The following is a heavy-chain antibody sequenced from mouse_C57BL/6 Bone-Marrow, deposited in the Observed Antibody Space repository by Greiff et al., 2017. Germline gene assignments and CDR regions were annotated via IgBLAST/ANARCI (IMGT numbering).Heavy chain of an antibody. CDR2: INPNNGGT. CDR1: GYTFTDYN. CDR3: ARWEGLLAWFAY. D-gene: IGHD2-3*01. V-gene: IGHV1-18*01. Sequence: VQLQQSGPELVKPGASVKIPCKASGYTFTDYNMDWVKQSHGKSLEWIGDINPNNGGTSYNQKFKGKATLTVDKSSSTAYMELRSLTSEDTAVYYCARWEGLLAWFAYWGQGTLVTVSA. J-gene: IGHJ3*01.